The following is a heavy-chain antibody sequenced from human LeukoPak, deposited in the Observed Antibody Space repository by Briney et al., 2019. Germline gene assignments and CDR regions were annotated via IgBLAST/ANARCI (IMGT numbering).Heavy chain of an antibody. CDR2: INPDGGNT. CDR1: GYTFTNSY. D-gene: IGHD2-15*01. V-gene: IGHV1-46*01. CDR3: ARGYSYFDY. Sequence: GASVKVSCKASGYTFTNSYIHWVRQAPGQVLEWMGLINPDGGNTNYAQNFQGRVTLTRDTSTSTVYMELNSLRPEDTAVYYCARGYSYFDYWGQGTLVTVSS. J-gene: IGHJ4*02.